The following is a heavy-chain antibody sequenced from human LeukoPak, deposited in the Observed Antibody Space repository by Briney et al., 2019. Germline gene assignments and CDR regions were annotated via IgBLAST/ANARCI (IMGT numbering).Heavy chain of an antibody. J-gene: IGHJ3*02. CDR3: ATPYCSSISCLDVFNM. CDR2: KYYTGSA. V-gene: IGHV4-31*03. CDR1: GVSVSDGRYY. D-gene: IGHD2-2*01. Sequence: SQTLSLTCNVSGVSVSDGRYYWTWIRQHPAKGLEWIGYKYYTGSAKYNPSLKSRLTISVDTSKNQFSLQLSSVTAADTATYYCATPYCSSISCLDVFNMCGQGTRVTVSS.